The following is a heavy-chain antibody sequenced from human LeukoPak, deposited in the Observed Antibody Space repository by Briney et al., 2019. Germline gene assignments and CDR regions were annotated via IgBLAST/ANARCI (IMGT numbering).Heavy chain of an antibody. Sequence: SETLSLTCTVSGGSIDTYYWSWIRQPPGKGLEWIGYIYYIGSTNYNPSLKSRVTISVDTAKNQFSLKLSSVTAADTAVYYCARDPLLEGDAFDIWGQGTMVTVSS. D-gene: IGHD3-3*01. CDR1: GGSIDTYY. V-gene: IGHV4-59*12. CDR3: ARDPLLEGDAFDI. CDR2: IYYIGST. J-gene: IGHJ3*02.